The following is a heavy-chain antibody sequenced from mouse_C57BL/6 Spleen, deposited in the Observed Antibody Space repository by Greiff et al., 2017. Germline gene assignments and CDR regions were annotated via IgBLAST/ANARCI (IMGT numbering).Heavy chain of an antibody. V-gene: IGHV5-17*01. CDR1: GFTFSDYG. CDR3: ARRVLRYYYAMDY. J-gene: IGHJ4*01. D-gene: IGHD1-1*01. Sequence: EVKVVESGGGLVKPGGSLKLSCAASGFTFSDYGMHWVRQAPEKGLEWVAYISSGSSTIYYADTVKGRFTISRDNAKNTLFLQMTSLRSEDTAMYYCARRVLRYYYAMDYWGQGTSVTVSS. CDR2: ISSGSSTI.